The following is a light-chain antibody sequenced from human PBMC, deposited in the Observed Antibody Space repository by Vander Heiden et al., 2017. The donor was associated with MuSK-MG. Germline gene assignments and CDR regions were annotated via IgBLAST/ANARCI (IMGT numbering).Light chain of an antibody. CDR3: QQCYGAQL. J-gene: IGKJ3*01. V-gene: IGKV1-39*01. CDR2: RAS. Sequence: DFQLTQSPSSLSASIGDRVTITCRASQRMSTSLHWYQHKPGKAPRLLIYRASTLQTGVPSRFSGSGSGTEFNLTISGLQSEDFATYYCQQCYGAQLFGHGTKVDVK. CDR1: QRMSTS.